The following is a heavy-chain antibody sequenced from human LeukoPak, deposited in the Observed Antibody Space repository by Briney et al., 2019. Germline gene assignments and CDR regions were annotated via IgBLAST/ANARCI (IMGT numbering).Heavy chain of an antibody. CDR3: ARSNPFVDYGDYAFNY. D-gene: IGHD4-17*01. CDR1: GGSISSYY. J-gene: IGHJ4*02. V-gene: IGHV4-4*07. Sequence: SETLSHTCTVSGGSISSYYWSWIRQPAGKGLEWIGRIYTSGSTNYNPSLKSRVTMSVDTSKNQFSLKLSSVTAADTAVYYCARSNPFVDYGDYAFNYWGQGTLVTVSS. CDR2: IYTSGST.